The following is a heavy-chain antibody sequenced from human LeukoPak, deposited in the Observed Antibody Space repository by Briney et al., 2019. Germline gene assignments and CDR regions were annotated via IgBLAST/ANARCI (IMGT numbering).Heavy chain of an antibody. CDR3: ARDLGYYGSGSYYNEAFDY. CDR1: GYTFTGYY. CDR2: INPNSGGT. V-gene: IGHV1-2*02. D-gene: IGHD3-10*01. J-gene: IGHJ4*02. Sequence: ASVKVSCKASGYTFTGYYMHWVRQAPGQGLEWMGWINPNSGGTNYAQKFQGRVTMTRDTSISTAYIELSRLRSDDTAVYYCARDLGYYGSGSYYNEAFDYWGQGTLVTVSS.